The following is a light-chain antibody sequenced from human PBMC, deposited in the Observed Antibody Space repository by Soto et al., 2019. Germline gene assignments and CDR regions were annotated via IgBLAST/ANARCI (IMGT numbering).Light chain of an antibody. CDR1: QTISNNY. J-gene: IGKJ1*01. V-gene: IGKV3-20*01. CDR2: AVS. Sequence: EIVLTQSPGTLTLSPGESAALSCRASQTISNNYLVWYRQKPGQAPRILIYAVSSRAAGIPGRFSGSGSGTDFALTIARLEPEDSAVYYCQQHSNSPWTFVQGTMVEI. CDR3: QQHSNSPWT.